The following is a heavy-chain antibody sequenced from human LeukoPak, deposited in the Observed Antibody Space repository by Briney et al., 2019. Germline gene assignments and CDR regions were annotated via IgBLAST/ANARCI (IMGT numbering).Heavy chain of an antibody. CDR2: IYYSGST. CDR1: GGSISSGDYY. J-gene: IGHJ4*02. Sequence: SETLSLTCTVSGGSISSGDYYWSWIRQPPGTGLEWIGYIYYSGSTYYNPSPKSRVTISVDTSKNQFSLKLSSVTAADTAVYYCARAGDSSGYYSFSFDYWGQGTLVTVSS. CDR3: ARAGDSSGYYSFSFDY. V-gene: IGHV4-30-4*01. D-gene: IGHD3-22*01.